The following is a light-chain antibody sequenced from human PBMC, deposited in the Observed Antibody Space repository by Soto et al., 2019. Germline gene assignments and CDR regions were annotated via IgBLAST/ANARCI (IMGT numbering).Light chain of an antibody. CDR3: QQYDIWPLT. J-gene: IGKJ4*01. CDR2: GAS. Sequence: EIVMTQSPATLSVSPVERATLSCRPSQTVRDNVAWYQQKPGHAPRLLIYGASTRATGIPARFSGSGFGTEFTLNIDTLQSEDFALYYCQQYDIWPLTFGGGTKVDIK. CDR1: QTVRDN. V-gene: IGKV3D-15*01.